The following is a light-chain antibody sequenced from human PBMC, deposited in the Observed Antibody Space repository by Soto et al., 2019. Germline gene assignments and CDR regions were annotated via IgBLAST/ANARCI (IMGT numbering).Light chain of an antibody. CDR2: GVF. Sequence: ETVLTQSPGTVSLYPGERATLSCTTSQSVRSNYLASYQQKPGQAPRLVVYGVFNKATGLPDRFSGSGSGTDFTLTISGLEPEDSAVYYCQHYDGSPRTFGQGTKLHI. J-gene: IGKJ2*01. V-gene: IGKV3-20*01. CDR1: QSVRSNY. CDR3: QHYDGSPRT.